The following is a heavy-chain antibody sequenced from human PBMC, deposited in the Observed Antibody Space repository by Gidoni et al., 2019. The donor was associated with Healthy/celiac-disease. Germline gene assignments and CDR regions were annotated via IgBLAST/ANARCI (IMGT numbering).Heavy chain of an antibody. CDR3: ARAAREYSSALKNNWFDP. Sequence: QVQLQQWGAGLLKPSETLSLTCAVYGGSFSGYYWSWIRQPPGKGLEWIGEINHSGSTNYNPSLKSRVTISVDTSKNQFSLKLSSVTAADTAVYYCARAAREYSSALKNNWFDPWGQGTLVTVSS. CDR2: INHSGST. D-gene: IGHD6-25*01. J-gene: IGHJ5*02. V-gene: IGHV4-34*01. CDR1: GGSFSGYY.